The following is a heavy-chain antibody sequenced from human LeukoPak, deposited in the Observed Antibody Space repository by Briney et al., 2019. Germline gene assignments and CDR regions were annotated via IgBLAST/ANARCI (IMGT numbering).Heavy chain of an antibody. CDR1: GFTFRSYA. J-gene: IGHJ4*02. CDR2: ISRSGSTT. Sequence: GGSLRLSCSASGFTFRSYAMNWVRQAPGKGLEWVSYISRSGSTTKYADSVKGRFTISRDNAKNSLYLEMNSLRAEDTAVYYCARETSLGYWGQGTMVTVSS. V-gene: IGHV3-48*03. CDR3: ARETSLGY.